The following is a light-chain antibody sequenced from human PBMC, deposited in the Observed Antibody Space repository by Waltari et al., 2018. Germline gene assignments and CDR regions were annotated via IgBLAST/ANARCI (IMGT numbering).Light chain of an antibody. V-gene: IGKV4-1*01. CDR1: RSILSSANNKNY. J-gene: IGKJ1*01. CDR2: WAS. Sequence: DIVMTQSPDSLAMSLGERATINCRSSRSILSSANNKNYLGWYQKKPGQPPKLLFCWASTRHAGVPDRFSASGSGTDFSLTISSLKAEDVAVYYCQEYYTIPPWAFGQGTKVEIK. CDR3: QEYYTIPPWA.